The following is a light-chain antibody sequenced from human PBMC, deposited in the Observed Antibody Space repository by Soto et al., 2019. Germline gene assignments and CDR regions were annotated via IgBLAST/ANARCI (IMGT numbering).Light chain of an antibody. V-gene: IGKV1-33*01. CDR3: KQFDTPPPA. CDR1: QDISKY. J-gene: IGKJ2*01. Sequence: DIQMTQSPSSLSASVGDRVTITCQASQDISKYLNWYQLQPGKAPRLLIYDASNVDAGVPSRFSGSGSGTVFTLTISTLQPEDIATYFCKQFDTPPPAFGQGTKLEIK. CDR2: DAS.